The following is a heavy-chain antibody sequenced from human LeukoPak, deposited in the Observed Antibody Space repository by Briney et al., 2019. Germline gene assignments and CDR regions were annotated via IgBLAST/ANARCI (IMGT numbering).Heavy chain of an antibody. J-gene: IGHJ4*02. Sequence: GGSLRLSCAASGFTFSDYYMSWIRQAPGKGLEWVSYISSSGSTIYYADSVKGRFTISRDNAKSSLYLQMNSLRAEDTAVYYCASGITMVREIDYWGQGTLVTVSS. V-gene: IGHV3-11*04. CDR2: ISSSGSTI. CDR3: ASGITMVREIDY. CDR1: GFTFSDYY. D-gene: IGHD3-10*01.